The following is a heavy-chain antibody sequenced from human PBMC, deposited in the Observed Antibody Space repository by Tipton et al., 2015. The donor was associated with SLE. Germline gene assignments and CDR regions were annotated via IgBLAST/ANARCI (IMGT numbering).Heavy chain of an antibody. CDR2: IFSTGGT. Sequence: GLVKPSETLSLSCIVSGVSVTTTQYLWGWIRQSPGKGLEWVGTIFSTGGTFYNPALRSRVTMSLDTSKNQFSLALNSVTAADTAVYFCARESSSWSGFYYYMDVWGKGTMVTVSS. CDR1: GVSVTTTQYL. D-gene: IGHD6-19*01. CDR3: ARESSSWSGFYYYMDV. V-gene: IGHV4-39*07. J-gene: IGHJ6*03.